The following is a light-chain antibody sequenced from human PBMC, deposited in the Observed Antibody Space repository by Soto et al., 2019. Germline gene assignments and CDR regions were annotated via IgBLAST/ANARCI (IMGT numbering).Light chain of an antibody. V-gene: IGKV4-1*01. CDR2: WAS. J-gene: IGKJ4*01. CDR1: QGVLYSSSNKNY. CDR3: QQYYTTPLT. Sequence: DIVMTQSPDSLSVTLVERATINCKSSQGVLYSSSNKNYLSWYQQKLGQPPKLLIYWASTRESGVPDRFSGSGSGTDFTLTISSLQAEDVAVYYCQQYYTTPLTFGGVTKVDIK.